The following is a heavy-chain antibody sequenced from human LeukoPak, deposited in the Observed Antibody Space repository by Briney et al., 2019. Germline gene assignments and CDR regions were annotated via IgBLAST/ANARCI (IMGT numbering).Heavy chain of an antibody. J-gene: IGHJ6*03. V-gene: IGHV4-39*07. CDR2: IYYSGST. Sequence: SETLSLTCTVSGGSISSSSYYWGWIRQPPGKGLEWIGSIYYSGSTYYNPSLKSRVTISVDTSKNQFSLKLSSVTAADTAVCYCARAHFNYLGIYYYYYMDVWGKGTTVTVSS. CDR1: GGSISSSSYY. D-gene: IGHD2/OR15-2a*01. CDR3: ARAHFNYLGIYYYYYMDV.